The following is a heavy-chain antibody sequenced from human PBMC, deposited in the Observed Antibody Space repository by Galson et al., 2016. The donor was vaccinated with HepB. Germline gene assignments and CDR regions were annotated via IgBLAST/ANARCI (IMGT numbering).Heavy chain of an antibody. D-gene: IGHD4-11*01. J-gene: IGHJ4*02. Sequence: SVKVSCKASGYSFSNYGITWVRQAPGRGLEWMGWISTYNGNTDYDQKLHGRLTLTTDASTTTAYLELRSLRFDDTAVYYCARGSTATTPLAYWGQGTLVTVSS. CDR2: ISTYNGNT. CDR3: ARGSTATTPLAY. V-gene: IGHV1-18*01. CDR1: GYSFSNYG.